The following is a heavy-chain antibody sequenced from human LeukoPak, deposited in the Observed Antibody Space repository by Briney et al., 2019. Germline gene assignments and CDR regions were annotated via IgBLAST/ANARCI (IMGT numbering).Heavy chain of an antibody. Sequence: SETLSLTCTVSGGSMHSNSYFWGWVRQPPGRGLEWLGSIYYTSVSYNPSLKSRLTMSVDTSKNQFSLKLSSVTAADTAVYFCARDSGTGWPLDYWGQGTLVTVSS. CDR3: ARDSGTGWPLDY. CDR1: GGSMHSNSYF. D-gene: IGHD6-19*01. J-gene: IGHJ4*02. V-gene: IGHV4-39*07. CDR2: IYYTSV.